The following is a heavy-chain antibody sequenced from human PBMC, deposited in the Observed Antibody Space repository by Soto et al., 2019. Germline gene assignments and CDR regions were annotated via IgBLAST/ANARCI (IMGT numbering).Heavy chain of an antibody. Sequence: SVKVSWKASGGTFSSYAISWVRQAPGQGLEWMGGIIPIFGTANYAQKFQGRVTITADESTSTAYMELSSLRSEDTAVYYCARDLGYYDSSGYPDYGMDVWGQGTTVTVSS. CDR3: ARDLGYYDSSGYPDYGMDV. V-gene: IGHV1-69*13. CDR2: IIPIFGTA. CDR1: GGTFSSYA. D-gene: IGHD3-22*01. J-gene: IGHJ6*02.